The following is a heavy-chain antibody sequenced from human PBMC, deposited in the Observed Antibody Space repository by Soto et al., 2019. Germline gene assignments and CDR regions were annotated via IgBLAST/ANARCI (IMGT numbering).Heavy chain of an antibody. CDR3: ARDRGIAAAGWFDP. CDR2: ISAYNGNT. J-gene: IGHJ5*02. CDR1: GYTFPSYG. Sequence: GASVKVSCKASGYTFPSYGISWVRQAPGQGLEWMGWISAYNGNTNYAQKLQGRVTMTTDTSTSTAYMELRSLRSDDTAVYYCARDRGIAAAGWFDPWGQGTLVTVSS. V-gene: IGHV1-18*01. D-gene: IGHD6-13*01.